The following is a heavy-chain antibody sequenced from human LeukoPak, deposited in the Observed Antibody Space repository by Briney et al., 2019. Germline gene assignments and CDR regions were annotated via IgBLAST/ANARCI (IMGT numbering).Heavy chain of an antibody. V-gene: IGHV1-2*02. J-gene: IGHJ5*02. CDR1: GFTFSSYG. CDR2: INPNSGGT. D-gene: IGHD1-1*01. Sequence: GGSLRLSCAASGFTFSSYGMHWVRQAPGQGLEWMGWINPNSGGTNYAQKFQGRVTMTRDTSISTAYMELSRLRSDDTAVYYCARDHGTTDWFDPWGQGTLVTVSS. CDR3: ARDHGTTDWFDP.